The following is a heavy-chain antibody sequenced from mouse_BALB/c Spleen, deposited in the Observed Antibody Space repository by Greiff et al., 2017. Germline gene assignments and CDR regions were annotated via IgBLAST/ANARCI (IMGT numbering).Heavy chain of an antibody. CDR2: INPSSGYT. D-gene: IGHD3-3*01. Sequence: VQLQQSAAELARPGASVKMSCKASGYTFTSYTMHWVKQRPGQGLEWIGYINPSSGYTEYNQKFKDKTTLTADKSSSTAYMQLSSLTSEDSAVYYCARSRGGPFDDWGQGTTLTVSS. CDR1: GYTFTSYT. J-gene: IGHJ2*01. V-gene: IGHV1-4*02. CDR3: ARSRGGPFDD.